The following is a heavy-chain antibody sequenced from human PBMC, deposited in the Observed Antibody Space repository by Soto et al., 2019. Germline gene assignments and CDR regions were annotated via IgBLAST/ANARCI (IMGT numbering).Heavy chain of an antibody. Sequence: ASVKVSCKASGGTFSSYTISWVRQAPGQGLEWMGRIIPILGIANYAQKFQGRVTITADKSTSTAYMELSSLRSEDTAVYYCAREGSSWYNWFDPWGQGTLVTVSS. D-gene: IGHD6-13*01. V-gene: IGHV1-69*04. CDR3: AREGSSWYNWFDP. CDR1: GGTFSSYT. CDR2: IIPILGIA. J-gene: IGHJ5*02.